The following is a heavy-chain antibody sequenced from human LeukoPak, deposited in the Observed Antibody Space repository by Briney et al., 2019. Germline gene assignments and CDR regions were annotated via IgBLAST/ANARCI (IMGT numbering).Heavy chain of an antibody. CDR1: GFTFSSYW. J-gene: IGHJ3*02. V-gene: IGHV3-7*01. CDR3: ARDRGGFGYYYGSGSYYNGDAFDI. CDR2: IKQDGSEK. D-gene: IGHD3-10*01. Sequence: GSLRLSCAASGFTFSSYWMSWVRQAPGKGLEWVANIKQDGSEKYYVDSVKGRFTISRDNAKNSLYLQMNSLRAEDTAVYYCARDRGGFGYYYGSGSYYNGDAFDIWGQGTMATVSS.